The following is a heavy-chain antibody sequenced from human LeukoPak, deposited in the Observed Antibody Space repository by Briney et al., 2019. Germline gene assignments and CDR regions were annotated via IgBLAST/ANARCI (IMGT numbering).Heavy chain of an antibody. Sequence: GGSLRLSCAASGFTFSSYWMSWVRQAPGKGLEWVANIKQDGSEKYYVDSVKGRFTISRDNAKNSLYLQMNSLKASDTAMYYCARSRGEQWLEPFDYWGQGTLVTVSS. CDR3: ARSRGEQWLEPFDY. CDR1: GFTFSSYW. CDR2: IKQDGSEK. D-gene: IGHD6-19*01. J-gene: IGHJ4*02. V-gene: IGHV3-7*03.